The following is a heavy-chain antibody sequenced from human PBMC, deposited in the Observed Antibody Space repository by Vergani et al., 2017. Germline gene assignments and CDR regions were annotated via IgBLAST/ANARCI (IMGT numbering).Heavy chain of an antibody. D-gene: IGHD5-12*01. V-gene: IGHV3-21*04. CDR2: ISSSSSYI. CDR1: GFTFSSYS. J-gene: IGHJ4*02. Sequence: EVQLVESGGGLVKPGGSLRLSCAASGFTFSSYSMNWVRQAPGKGLEWVSSISSSSSYIYYADSVKGRFTISRDNSKNTLYLQMNSLRAEDTAVYHCAVNRSATSFDYWGQGTLVTVSS. CDR3: AVNRSATSFDY.